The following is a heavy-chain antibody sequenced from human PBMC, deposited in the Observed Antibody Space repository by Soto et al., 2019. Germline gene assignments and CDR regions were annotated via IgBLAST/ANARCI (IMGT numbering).Heavy chain of an antibody. J-gene: IGHJ6*02. V-gene: IGHV4-30-4*01. D-gene: IGHD1-1*01. CDR1: GGSINSGDFY. Sequence: QVQLQESGPGLVKPSQTLSLTCTVFGGSINSGDFYWSWIRQPPGKGLEWIGYIYYSGSTYYNPSLKSRVTIAVDSPKNQFSLKLSCVAAADTAVYYCTRQPATLDYYYYGMDVWGQGTTVTVSS. CDR2: IYYSGST. CDR3: TRQPATLDYYYYGMDV.